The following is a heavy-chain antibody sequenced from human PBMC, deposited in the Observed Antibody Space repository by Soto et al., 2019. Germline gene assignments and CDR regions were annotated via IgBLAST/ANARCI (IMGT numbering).Heavy chain of an antibody. Sequence: GGSLRLSCAASGFTFSSYAMIWVRQAPGKGLEWVSAISGSGGSTYYADSVKGRFTISRDNSKNTLYLQMNSLRAEDTAVYYCARYVVPAATRLPYYFDYWGQGTLVTVSS. CDR3: ARYVVPAATRLPYYFDY. V-gene: IGHV3-23*01. D-gene: IGHD2-2*01. CDR1: GFTFSSYA. J-gene: IGHJ4*02. CDR2: ISGSGGST.